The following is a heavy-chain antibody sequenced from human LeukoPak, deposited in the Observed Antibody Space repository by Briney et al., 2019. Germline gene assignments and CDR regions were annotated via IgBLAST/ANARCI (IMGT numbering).Heavy chain of an antibody. V-gene: IGHV3-64D*06. D-gene: IGHD6-13*01. J-gene: IGHJ5*02. CDR3: VKDGGYSSSWYNRFDP. CDR1: GFTFSSYA. CDR2: ISSNGGST. Sequence: GGSLRLSCSASGFTFSSYAMHWVRQAPGKGLEYVSAISSNGGSTYYADSVKGRFTISRDNFKNTLYLQMSSLRAEDTAVYYCVKDGGYSSSWYNRFDPWGQGTLVTVSS.